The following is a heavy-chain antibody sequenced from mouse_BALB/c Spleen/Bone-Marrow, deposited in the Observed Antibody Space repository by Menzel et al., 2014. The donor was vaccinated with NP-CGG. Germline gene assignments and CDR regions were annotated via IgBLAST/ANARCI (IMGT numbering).Heavy chain of an antibody. CDR3: TRGAYYDYSYYAMDY. V-gene: IGHV1-5*01. Sequence: EVQLQQSGTVLARPGASVKMSCKASGYSFTSYWMHWVKRRPGQGLEWIGAIYPGNSDTSYNQKFKGKAKLTAVTSASTAYMELSSLTNEDSAVYYCTRGAYYDYSYYAMDYWGQGTSVTVPS. J-gene: IGHJ4*01. CDR1: GYSFTSYW. D-gene: IGHD2-4*01. CDR2: IYPGNSDT.